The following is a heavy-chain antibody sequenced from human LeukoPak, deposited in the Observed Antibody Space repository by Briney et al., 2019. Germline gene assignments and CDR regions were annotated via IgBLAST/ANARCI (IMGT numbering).Heavy chain of an antibody. V-gene: IGHV3-23*03. Sequence: PGGTLRLSCAASGFTFSSYGMSWVRQAPGKGLEWVSVVYGDGSTSYADSVQGRFTLSRDNSKSTVYLQMSGLRVEDTALYYCATRRGFSGYDLGYWGQGTLVTVAS. CDR2: VYGDGST. CDR3: ATRRGFSGYDLGY. CDR1: GFTFSSYG. J-gene: IGHJ4*02. D-gene: IGHD5-12*01.